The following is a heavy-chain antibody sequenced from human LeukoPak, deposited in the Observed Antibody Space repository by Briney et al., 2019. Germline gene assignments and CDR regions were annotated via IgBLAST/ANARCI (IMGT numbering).Heavy chain of an antibody. CDR1: GFTFSSYS. Sequence: GSLRLSCAASGFTFSSYSMNWVRQAPGKGLEWVSYISSSSSTIYYADSVKGRFTISRDNAKNSLYLQMNSLRAEDTAVYYCARESSTMVWGVIPPPFDYWGQGTLVTVSS. J-gene: IGHJ4*02. D-gene: IGHD3-10*01. CDR2: ISSSSSTI. CDR3: ARESSTMVWGVIPPPFDY. V-gene: IGHV3-48*01.